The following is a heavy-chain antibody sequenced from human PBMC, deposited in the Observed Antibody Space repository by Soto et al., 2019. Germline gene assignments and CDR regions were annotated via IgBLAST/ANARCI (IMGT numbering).Heavy chain of an antibody. Sequence: QVQLVQSGAEVKKPGASVKVSCKASGYTFTSYDINWVRQATGQGLEWMGWMNPNSGNTGYAQKFQGRVTETRNTSISTADMELGSLGCEDTAVYYCARERGVRGSSSFGYWGQGTLVTVSS. J-gene: IGHJ4*02. CDR1: GYTFTSYD. V-gene: IGHV1-8*01. CDR3: ARERGVRGSSSFGY. CDR2: MNPNSGNT. D-gene: IGHD3-10*01.